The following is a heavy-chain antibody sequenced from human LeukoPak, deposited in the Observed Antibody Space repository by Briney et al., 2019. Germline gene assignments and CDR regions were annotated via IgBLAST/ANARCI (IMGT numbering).Heavy chain of an antibody. CDR3: ARDKVGAPTNYFDY. CDR2: IKQDGSEK. J-gene: IGHJ4*02. V-gene: IGHV3-7*01. CDR1: RVTFSSYW. Sequence: GGSLRLSCAASRVTFSSYWMSWVRQAPGKGLEWVANIKQDGSEKYYVDSVKGRFTISRDNAKSSLYLQMNSLRVEDTAVYYCARDKVGAPTNYFDYWGQGTLVTVSS. D-gene: IGHD1-26*01.